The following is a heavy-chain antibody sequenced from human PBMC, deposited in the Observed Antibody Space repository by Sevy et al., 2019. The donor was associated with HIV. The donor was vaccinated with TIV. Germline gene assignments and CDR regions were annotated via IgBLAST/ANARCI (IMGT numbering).Heavy chain of an antibody. CDR3: VKDFPEVYYYDSGSIRRTQPGYYYYYGMDV. J-gene: IGHJ6*02. CDR1: GFTFSSYA. D-gene: IGHD3-22*01. CDR2: ISSNGGST. Sequence: GGSLRLSCSASGFTFSSYAMHWVRQAPGKGLEYVSAISSNGGSTYYADSVKGRFTISRDNSKNTLYLQLSSLRAEDTXVYYCVKDFPEVYYYDSGSIRRTQPGYYYYYGMDVWGQGTTVTVSS. V-gene: IGHV3-64D*06.